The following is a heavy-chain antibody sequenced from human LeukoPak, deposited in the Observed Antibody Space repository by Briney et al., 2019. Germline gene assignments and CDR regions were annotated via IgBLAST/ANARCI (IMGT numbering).Heavy chain of an antibody. J-gene: IGHJ3*02. CDR3: ARDYSMGYCYDSSGWGAFDI. CDR2: ISSSGSTI. Sequence: GGSLRLSCAASGFTFSSYEMNWVRQAPGKGLEWVSYISSSGSTIYYADSVKGRFTISRDNAKNSLYLQMNSLRAEDTAVYYCARDYSMGYCYDSSGWGAFDIWGQGTMVTVSS. V-gene: IGHV3-48*03. D-gene: IGHD3-22*01. CDR1: GFTFSSYE.